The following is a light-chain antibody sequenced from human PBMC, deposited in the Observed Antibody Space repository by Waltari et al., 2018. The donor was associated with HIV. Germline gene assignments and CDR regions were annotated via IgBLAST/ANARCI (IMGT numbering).Light chain of an antibody. V-gene: IGLV1-47*01. CDR3: ASWDDGLRGHV. J-gene: IGLJ1*01. CDR1: NSHIGSNF. Sequence: QSGLTQPPSASGTPGQRLSISCAGNNSHIGSNFVFWYRQLPGAAPTLLVYRNNQRPSGVGDRFSGSRSGASASLVISGLRVEDEADYYCASWDDGLRGHVFGSGTTVSV. CDR2: RNN.